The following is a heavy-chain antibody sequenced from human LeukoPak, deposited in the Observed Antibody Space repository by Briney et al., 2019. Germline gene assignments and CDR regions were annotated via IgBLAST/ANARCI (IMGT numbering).Heavy chain of an antibody. CDR2: ISYDGSNK. CDR1: GFTFSSYA. V-gene: IGHV3-30*01. J-gene: IGHJ4*02. Sequence: PGGSLRLSCAASGFTFSSYAMHWVRQAPGKGLEWVAVISYDGSNKYYADSVKGRFTISRDNSKNTLYLQMNSLRAEDTAVYYCAREGRGGSFDYWGQGTLVTVSS. CDR3: AREGRGGSFDY.